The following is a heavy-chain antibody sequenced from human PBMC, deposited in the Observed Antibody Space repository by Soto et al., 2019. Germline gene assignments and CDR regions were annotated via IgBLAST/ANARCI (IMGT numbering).Heavy chain of an antibody. CDR1: GGSIGSGGYY. J-gene: IGHJ6*02. CDR3: ARGAIPAAISVGGMDV. CDR2: IYYSGST. Sequence: SETLSLTCTVSGGSIGSGGYYWSWIRQHPGKGLEWIGYIYYSGSTYYNPSLKSRVTISVDTSKNQFSLKLSSVTAADTAVYYCARGAIPAAISVGGMDVWGQGTTVTV. D-gene: IGHD2-2*01. V-gene: IGHV4-31*03.